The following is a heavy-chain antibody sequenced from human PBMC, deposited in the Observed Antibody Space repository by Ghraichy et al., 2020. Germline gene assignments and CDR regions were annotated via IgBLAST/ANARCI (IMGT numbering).Heavy chain of an antibody. D-gene: IGHD2-15*01. CDR3: ARRGSVVVVVAATGAFDI. J-gene: IGHJ3*02. CDR1: GGSISSSSYY. CDR2: IYYSGST. Sequence: SETLSLTCTVSGGSISSSSYYWGWIRQPPGKGLEWIGSIYYSGSTYYNPSLKSQVTISVDTSKNQFSLKLSSVTAADTAVYYCARRGSVVVVVAATGAFDIWGQGTMVTVSS. V-gene: IGHV4-39*01.